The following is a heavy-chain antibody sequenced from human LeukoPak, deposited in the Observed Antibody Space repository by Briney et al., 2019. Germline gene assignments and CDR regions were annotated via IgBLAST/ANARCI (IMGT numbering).Heavy chain of an antibody. J-gene: IGHJ3*02. V-gene: IGHV5-51*01. D-gene: IGHD4-23*01. CDR3: ARGGNSYIARSLGDI. CDR1: GYSFTYW. CDR2: IYSGDSHT. Sequence: GESLQISCKGSGYSFTYWIGWVRQMPGKGLEWMGIIYSGDSHTKYSPSFQGRVTISADKSISTAYLQWSSLKASDTAMYYCARGGNSYIARSLGDIWGQGTMVTASS.